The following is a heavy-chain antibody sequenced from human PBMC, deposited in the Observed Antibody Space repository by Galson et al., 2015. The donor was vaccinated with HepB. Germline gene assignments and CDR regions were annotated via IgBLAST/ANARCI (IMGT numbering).Heavy chain of an antibody. CDR3: ASGGPIAAAGLYYYYYGMDV. J-gene: IGHJ6*02. CDR1: GFTFSSYA. D-gene: IGHD6-13*01. V-gene: IGHV3-30*04. Sequence: SLRLSCAASGFTFSSYAMHWVRQAPGKGLEWVAVISYDGSNKYYADSVKGRFTISRDNSKNTLYLQMNSLRAEDTAVYYCASGGPIAAAGLYYYYYGMDVWGQGTTVTVSS. CDR2: ISYDGSNK.